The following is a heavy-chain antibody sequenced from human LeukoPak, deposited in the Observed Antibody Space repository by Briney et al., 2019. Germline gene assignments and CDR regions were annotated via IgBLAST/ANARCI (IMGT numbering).Heavy chain of an antibody. Sequence: GGSLRLSCAASGFIFSSYEMNWVRQAPGKGLEWVSFISSSGSTIYCADSVKGRFTISRDNAENSLYLRMNSLRAEDTAVYYCARSSSSWYGGYYWGQGTLVTVSS. V-gene: IGHV3-48*03. J-gene: IGHJ4*02. CDR1: GFIFSSYE. CDR2: ISSSGSTI. CDR3: ARSSSSWYGGYY. D-gene: IGHD6-13*01.